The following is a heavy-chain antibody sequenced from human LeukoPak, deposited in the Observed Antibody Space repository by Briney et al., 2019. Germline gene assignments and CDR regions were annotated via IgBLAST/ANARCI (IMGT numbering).Heavy chain of an antibody. CDR2: ISYDGSNR. Sequence: PGGSLRLSCAASGFTFSSYGMHWVRQAPGKGLEWVAVISYDGSNRYYADSVKGRFTISRDNSKNTLYLQMNSLGAEDTAVYYCAKEVQRITMVRGPIWGYFDYWGQGTLVTVSS. CDR1: GFTFSSYG. J-gene: IGHJ4*02. CDR3: AKEVQRITMVRGPIWGYFDY. D-gene: IGHD3-10*01. V-gene: IGHV3-30*18.